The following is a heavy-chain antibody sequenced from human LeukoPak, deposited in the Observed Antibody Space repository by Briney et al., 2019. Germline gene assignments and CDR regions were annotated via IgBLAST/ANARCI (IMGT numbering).Heavy chain of an antibody. CDR2: ISSSSSTI. CDR1: GFTFSSYP. V-gene: IGHV3-48*01. Sequence: GGSLRLSCAASGFTFSSYPMNWVRQAPGKGLEWVSYISSSSSTIYYADSVKGRFTISRDNAKDSLYLQMNSLRAEDTAVYYCARGGSELQLDYWAREPWSPPPQ. J-gene: IGHJ4*02. D-gene: IGHD1-26*01. CDR3: ARGGSELQLDY.